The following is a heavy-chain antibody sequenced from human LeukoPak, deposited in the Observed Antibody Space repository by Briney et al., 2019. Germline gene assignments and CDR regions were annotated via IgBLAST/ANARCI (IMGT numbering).Heavy chain of an antibody. CDR2: VHRGGST. D-gene: IGHD2-2*02. CDR1: GYSISSGYH. Sequence: SETLSLTCGVSGYSISSGYHWGWIRQPPGKGLEWVASVHRGGSTYYNPSLKGRAIISADTSYNHFSLSLTSVTAADTAVYYCARGGFYTTTWFDSWGPGFMVTVTS. CDR3: ARGGFYTTTWFDS. J-gene: IGHJ5*01. V-gene: IGHV4-38-2*01.